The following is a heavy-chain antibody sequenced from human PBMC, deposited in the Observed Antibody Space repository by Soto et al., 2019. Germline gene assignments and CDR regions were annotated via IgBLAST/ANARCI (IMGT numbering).Heavy chain of an antibody. CDR1: GFSFSDSG. V-gene: IGHV3-73*01. CDR2: IRSKANNYAT. J-gene: IGHJ4*02. CDR3: TVDYDTTSSH. D-gene: IGHD3-22*01. Sequence: PGGSLRLSCVASGFSFSDSGMHWVRQASGKGLEWVGRIRSKANNYATPYAASVKGRFTISRDDSKNTAYLQMNSLKAEDTAVYYCTVDYDTTSSHWGQGTLVTVSS.